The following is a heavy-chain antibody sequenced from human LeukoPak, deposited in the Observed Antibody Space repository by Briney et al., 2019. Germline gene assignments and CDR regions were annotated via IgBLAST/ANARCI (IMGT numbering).Heavy chain of an antibody. V-gene: IGHV1-69*13. Sequence: SVKVSCKASGYTFTSYYMHWVRQAPGQGLEWMGGIIPIFGTANYAQKFQGRVTITADESTSTAYMELSSLRSEDTAVYYCASSSGSYYLTSDYWGQGTLVTVSS. D-gene: IGHD1-26*01. J-gene: IGHJ4*02. CDR2: IIPIFGTA. CDR3: ASSSGSYYLTSDY. CDR1: GYTFTSYY.